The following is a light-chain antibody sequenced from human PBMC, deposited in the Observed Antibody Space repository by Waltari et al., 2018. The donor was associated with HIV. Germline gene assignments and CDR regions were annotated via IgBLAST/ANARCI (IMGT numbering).Light chain of an antibody. CDR2: RNN. V-gene: IGLV1-47*01. Sequence: QSVLTQPPSASWTPGQRVTISCSGSSSTIGRNNVYWYQQLPGMAPRLFIFRNNQRPAGVPDRFSGSKSGTSASLAISGRRSEDEADYYCATWGDSLSGPVVFGGGTKVTVL. CDR3: ATWGDSLSGPVV. J-gene: IGLJ2*01. CDR1: SSTIGRNN.